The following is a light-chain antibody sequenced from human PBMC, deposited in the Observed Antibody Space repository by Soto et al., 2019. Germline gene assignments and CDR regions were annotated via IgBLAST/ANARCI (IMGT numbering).Light chain of an antibody. CDR3: QQYDNRPLT. Sequence: DVRMTKSPKSLSASLGDRVTITCQASQDISNYLNWYQQKPGKAPKLLIYDASNLETGVPSRFSGSGSGTDFTFTISSLQPEDIATYYCQQYDNRPLTFGGGTKVDI. V-gene: IGKV1-33*01. CDR1: QDISNY. J-gene: IGKJ4*01. CDR2: DAS.